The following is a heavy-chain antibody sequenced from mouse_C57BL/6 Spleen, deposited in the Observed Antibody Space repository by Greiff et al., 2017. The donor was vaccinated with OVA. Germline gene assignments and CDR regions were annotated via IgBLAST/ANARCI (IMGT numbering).Heavy chain of an antibody. V-gene: IGHV1-9*01. CDR1: GYTFTGYW. CDR3: ARGVYYDYGDYAMDY. D-gene: IGHD2-4*01. J-gene: IGHJ4*01. CDR2: ILPGCGSN. Sequence: QVQLQQSGAELMKPGASVKLSCKATGYTFTGYWIEWVKQRPGHGLEWIGEILPGCGSNNYNEEFTGKGTFTADTSSNTSYMQLSSLTTEDSAIYYCARGVYYDYGDYAMDYWGQGTSVTVSS.